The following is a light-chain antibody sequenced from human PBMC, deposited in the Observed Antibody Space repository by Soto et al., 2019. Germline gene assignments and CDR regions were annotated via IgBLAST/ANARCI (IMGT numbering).Light chain of an antibody. Sequence: DIQMNQSPSSLSASVGDRVTITCQASQDVSNYLNWYQQKLGKAPKLLIYDASNLETGVPSRFIGSGSGTDFTFTISSLKPEDIATYYCQQYDNLLTFGGGTKVDIK. CDR1: QDVSNY. J-gene: IGKJ4*01. V-gene: IGKV1-33*01. CDR3: QQYDNLLT. CDR2: DAS.